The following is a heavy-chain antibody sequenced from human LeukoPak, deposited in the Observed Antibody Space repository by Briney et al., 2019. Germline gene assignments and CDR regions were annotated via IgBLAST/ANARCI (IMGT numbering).Heavy chain of an antibody. Sequence: PETLSLTCNVSGASFNSGTFYWAWIRQPPGKGLEWIGYIFYSGGANYNPSLKSRVTMSVDTSKNQFSLKLSSMTAADTAVYYCARAVPVRGGYTFDYWGQGTLVTVSS. V-gene: IGHV4-61*01. CDR3: ARAVPVRGGYTFDY. CDR1: GASFNSGTFY. J-gene: IGHJ4*02. D-gene: IGHD5-24*01. CDR2: IFYSGGA.